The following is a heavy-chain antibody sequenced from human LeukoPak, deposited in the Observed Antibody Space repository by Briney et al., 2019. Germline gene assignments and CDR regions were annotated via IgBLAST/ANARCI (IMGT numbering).Heavy chain of an antibody. V-gene: IGHV1-18*01. D-gene: IGHD3-16*01. CDR3: AIGADTWSYGSLVYFDY. CDR1: GYTFTSYG. J-gene: IGHJ4*02. Sequence: GASVKVSCKASGYTFTSYGTSWVRQAPGQGLEWMALIRAYSGNTNFAQKLQGRVTMTTDTSTSTAYIELRSLRSDDTAVYFCAIGADTWSYGSLVYFDYGGEGTLVSVSS. CDR2: IRAYSGNT.